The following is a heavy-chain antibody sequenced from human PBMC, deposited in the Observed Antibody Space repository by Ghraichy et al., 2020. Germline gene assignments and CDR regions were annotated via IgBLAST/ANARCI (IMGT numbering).Heavy chain of an antibody. CDR1: GFTFDDYG. Sequence: GSLRLSCAASGFTFDDYGMSWVRQAPGKGLEWVSGINWNGGSTGYADSVKGRFTISRDNAKNSLYLQMNSLRAEDTALYHCARAAERMGWLSSGRFDPWGQGTLVTVSS. V-gene: IGHV3-20*01. CDR3: ARAAERMGWLSSGRFDP. D-gene: IGHD3-3*01. J-gene: IGHJ5*02. CDR2: INWNGGST.